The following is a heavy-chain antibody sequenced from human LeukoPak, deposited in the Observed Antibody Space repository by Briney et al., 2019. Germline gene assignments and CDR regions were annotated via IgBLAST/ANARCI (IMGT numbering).Heavy chain of an antibody. CDR2: VRPDGSVT. Sequence: GGSLRLSSTASGFTFSSYWMSWVRQAPGKGLVWVSRVRPDGSVTRYADSVQGRFTVSRDNAKNTLYLQMNSLRAEDTAVYYLARTDWLDVWSQGTLITV. CDR1: GFTFSSYW. V-gene: IGHV3-74*01. CDR3: ARTDWLDV. J-gene: IGHJ5*02.